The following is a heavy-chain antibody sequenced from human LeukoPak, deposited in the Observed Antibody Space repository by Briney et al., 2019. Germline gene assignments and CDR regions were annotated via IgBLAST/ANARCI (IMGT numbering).Heavy chain of an antibody. V-gene: IGHV4-39*01. J-gene: IGHJ3*01. D-gene: IGHD3-22*01. CDR1: GCSISSASYF. CDR3: AKAGVRYSDSSALYAFDF. Sequence: SETLSLTCTVSGCSISSASYFWGWIRQPPGKGLEWIGTLYYSGGTYYSASLKSRVTMSGDTSRNQFSLRLSSVNAADTAVYYCAKAGVRYSDSSALYAFDFWGPGTMVTVSS. CDR2: LYYSGGT.